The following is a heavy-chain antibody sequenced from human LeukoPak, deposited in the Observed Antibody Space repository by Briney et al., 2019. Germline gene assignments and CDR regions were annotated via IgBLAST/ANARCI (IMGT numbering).Heavy chain of an antibody. CDR3: AREYYYDFWSGYSDAFDI. CDR2: INPNSGGT. CDR1: GYTFTGYY. V-gene: IGHV1-2*02. J-gene: IGHJ3*02. D-gene: IGHD3-3*01. Sequence: ASVKVSCKASGYTFTGYYMHWVRQAPGQGLEWMGWINPNSGGTNYAQKFQGRVTMTRVTSISTAYMELSRLRSDDTAAYYCAREYYYDFWSGYSDAFDIWGQGTMVTVSS.